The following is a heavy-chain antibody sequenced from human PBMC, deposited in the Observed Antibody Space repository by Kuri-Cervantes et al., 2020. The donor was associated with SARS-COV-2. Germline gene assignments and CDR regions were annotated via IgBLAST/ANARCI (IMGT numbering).Heavy chain of an antibody. CDR3: ARGVGKWTFDY. Sequence: ASVKVSCKASGYTFSSYGISWVRQAPGQGLEWMGWISVNNGNTNYAQKLQGRVNMTTDTTTSTAYMELRSLRSDDTAVYYCARGVGKWTFDYWGQGTLVTVSS. V-gene: IGHV1-18*01. D-gene: IGHD1-1*01. J-gene: IGHJ4*02. CDR1: GYTFSSYG. CDR2: ISVNNGNT.